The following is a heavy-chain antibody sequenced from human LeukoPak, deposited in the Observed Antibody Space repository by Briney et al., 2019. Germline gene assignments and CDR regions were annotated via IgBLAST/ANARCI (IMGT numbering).Heavy chain of an antibody. CDR1: GYTFTGYY. J-gene: IGHJ5*02. D-gene: IGHD1-26*01. V-gene: IGHV1-2*02. Sequence: ASVKVSCKASGYTFTGYYMHWVRQAPGQGLEGMGWINPNSGGTNYAQKFQGRVTMTRDTSISTAYMELSRLRSDDTAAYYCARGIVQSGSYLDWFDPWGQGTLVTVSS. CDR2: INPNSGGT. CDR3: ARGIVQSGSYLDWFDP.